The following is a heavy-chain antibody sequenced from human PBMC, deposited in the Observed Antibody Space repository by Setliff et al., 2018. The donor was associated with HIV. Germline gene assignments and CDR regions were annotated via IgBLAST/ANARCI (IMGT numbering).Heavy chain of an antibody. J-gene: IGHJ3*02. D-gene: IGHD3-10*01. CDR3: ARVWFGVDAFDI. CDR1: GGSISNGNYY. CDR2: FYTTGN. V-gene: IGHV4-39*02. Sequence: PSETLSLTCTVSGGSISNGNYYWAWIRQSPGKGLEWIGSFYTTGNVYSPSFKSRVSISIDTAKTQLSLRLTSLSAADTAVYYCARVWFGVDAFDIWGQGTMVTVSS.